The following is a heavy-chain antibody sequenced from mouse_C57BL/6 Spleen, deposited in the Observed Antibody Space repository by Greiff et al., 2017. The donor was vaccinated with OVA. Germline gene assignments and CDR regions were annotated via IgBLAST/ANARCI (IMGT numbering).Heavy chain of an antibody. Sequence: EVQLQQSGPELVKPGASVKISCKASGYTFTDYYMNWVKQSHGKSLEWIGDINPNNGGTSYNQKFKGKATLTVDKSSSTAYLELRSLTSEDSAVSYCARWGLTGTLFDDWGQGTTLTVSS. J-gene: IGHJ2*01. CDR3: ARWGLTGTLFDD. CDR1: GYTFTDYY. V-gene: IGHV1-26*01. D-gene: IGHD4-1*01. CDR2: INPNNGGT.